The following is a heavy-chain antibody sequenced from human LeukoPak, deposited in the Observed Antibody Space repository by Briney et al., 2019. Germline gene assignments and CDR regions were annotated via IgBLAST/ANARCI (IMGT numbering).Heavy chain of an antibody. V-gene: IGHV1-18*01. CDR3: ARHVDTAMVTDWFDP. J-gene: IGHJ5*02. Sequence: ASVKVSCKASGYTFTSYGISWVRQAPGQGLEWMGWINNYNNNTNYVQKFQGRVTMTTDTSTNTAYMELRSLRSDDTAVYYCARHVDTAMVTDWFDPWGQGTLVTVSS. CDR1: GYTFTSYG. D-gene: IGHD5-18*01. CDR2: INNYNNNT.